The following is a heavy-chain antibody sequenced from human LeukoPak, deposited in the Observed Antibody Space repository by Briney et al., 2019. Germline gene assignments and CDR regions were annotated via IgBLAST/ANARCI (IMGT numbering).Heavy chain of an antibody. CDR2: MNPNSGNT. CDR1: GYTFTSYD. V-gene: IGHV1-8*03. CDR3: ARSVEDLGAFDI. J-gene: IGHJ3*02. D-gene: IGHD2-15*01. Sequence: AASVKVSCKASGYTFTSYDINWVRQATGQGLEWMGWMNPNSGNTGYAQKFQGRVTITRNTSIGTAYMELSSLRSEDTAVYYCARSVEDLGAFDIWGQGTMVTVSS.